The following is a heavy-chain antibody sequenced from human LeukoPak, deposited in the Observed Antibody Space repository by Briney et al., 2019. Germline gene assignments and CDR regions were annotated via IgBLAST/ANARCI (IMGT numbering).Heavy chain of an antibody. D-gene: IGHD2-21*02. CDR1: GGSISSGDYS. J-gene: IGHJ5*02. V-gene: IGHV4-30-2*01. CDR2: IFPSGST. Sequence: PSQTLSLTCAVSGGSISSGDYSWSWLRQPPGKGLEWIGYIFPSGSTYYNPSLKGRVTISVDRSRNQFSLKLTSVTAADTAVYYCARRYRGGDRSVDDNWFDPWGQGTLVTVSS. CDR3: ARRYRGGDRSVDDNWFDP.